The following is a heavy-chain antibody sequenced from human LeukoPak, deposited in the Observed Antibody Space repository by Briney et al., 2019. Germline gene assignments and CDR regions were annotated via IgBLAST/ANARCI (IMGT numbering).Heavy chain of an antibody. D-gene: IGHD4-23*01. CDR2: ISGSGGST. V-gene: IGHV3-23*01. CDR1: GFTFSSYA. Sequence: PGGSLRLSCAASGFTFSSYAMSWVRQAPGKGLEWVSAISGSGGSTYYADSVKGRFTISRDNSKNTLYLQMNSLRAEDTAVHYCAKPSTVVTPSEGFDYWGQGTLVTVSS. CDR3: AKPSTVVTPSEGFDY. J-gene: IGHJ4*02.